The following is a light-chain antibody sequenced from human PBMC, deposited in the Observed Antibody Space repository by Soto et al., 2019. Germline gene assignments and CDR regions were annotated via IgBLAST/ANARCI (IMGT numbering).Light chain of an antibody. CDR1: SSNIGAGYD. Sequence: QSVLTQPPSVSGAPGQRVTISCIGSSSNIGAGYDVHWYQQLPGTAPKLLIYGHSNRPSGVPDRFSGSKSGASASLAITGLQADDEADYYCQTFDSSLRGYVFGTGTKFTVL. J-gene: IGLJ1*01. CDR2: GHS. CDR3: QTFDSSLRGYV. V-gene: IGLV1-40*01.